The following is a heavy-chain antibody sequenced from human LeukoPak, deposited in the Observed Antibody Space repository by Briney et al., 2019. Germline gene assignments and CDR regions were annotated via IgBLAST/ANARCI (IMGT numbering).Heavy chain of an antibody. V-gene: IGHV4-30-4*01. Sequence: KSSQTLSLTCTVSGGSISSGDYYWSWIRQPPGKGLEWIGYIYYSGSTYYNPSLKSRVTISVDTSKNQFSLKLSSVTAADTAVYYCAIRYGSGNRRTYYFDYWGQGTLVTVSS. J-gene: IGHJ4*02. CDR2: IYYSGST. CDR3: AIRYGSGNRRTYYFDY. CDR1: GGSISSGDYY. D-gene: IGHD3-10*01.